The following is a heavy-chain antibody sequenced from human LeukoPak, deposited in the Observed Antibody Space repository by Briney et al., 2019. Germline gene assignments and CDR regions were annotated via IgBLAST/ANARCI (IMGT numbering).Heavy chain of an antibody. J-gene: IGHJ4*02. V-gene: IGHV4-39*07. D-gene: IGHD6-19*01. CDR1: GGSLRSNDYY. CDR2: ISYSGAT. CDR3: ARSLQWLLRYFDS. Sequence: SETLSLTCTVSGGSLRSNDYYWGFIRQPPGTGLEWIGSISYSGATYHNPSLKSRVTSSVDTSKNQFSLRLTSVTAADTAVYYCARSLQWLLRYFDSWGQGTLVTVSS.